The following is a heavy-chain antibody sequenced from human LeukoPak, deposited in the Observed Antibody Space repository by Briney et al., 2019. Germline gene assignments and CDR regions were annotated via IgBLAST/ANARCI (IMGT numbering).Heavy chain of an antibody. CDR1: GFTFSSYA. J-gene: IGHJ4*02. Sequence: GGSLRLSCAASGFTFSSYAMSWVRQAPGKGLEWVSAISGSGGSTYYADSVKGRSTISRDNSKNTLYLQMNSLRAEDTAVYYCANRPERWLQPFDYWGQGTLVTVSS. V-gene: IGHV3-23*01. CDR3: ANRPERWLQPFDY. D-gene: IGHD5-24*01. CDR2: ISGSGGST.